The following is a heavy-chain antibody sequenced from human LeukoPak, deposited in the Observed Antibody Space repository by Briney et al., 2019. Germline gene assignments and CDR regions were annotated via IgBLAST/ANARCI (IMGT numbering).Heavy chain of an antibody. J-gene: IGHJ3*02. Sequence: GASVKVSCKVSGYTFTVTGYYIHWVRRAPGQGLEWMGWINPNSGGTNYAQRFQGRITMTRDTSISTAYMELSSLRSDDTALYYCARVPHRGTIVELPGTILDAFGIWSQGTMVTVSS. CDR2: INPNSGGT. D-gene: IGHD1-7*01. CDR3: ARVPHRGTIVELPGTILDAFGI. V-gene: IGHV1-2*02. CDR1: GYTFTVTGYY.